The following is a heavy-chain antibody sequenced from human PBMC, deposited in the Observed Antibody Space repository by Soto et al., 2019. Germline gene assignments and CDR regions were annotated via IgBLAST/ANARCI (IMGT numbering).Heavy chain of an antibody. Sequence: QVQLVQSGAEVKKPGASVKVSCKASGYTFTSYAMHWVRQAPGQRLEWMGWINAGNGNTKYSQRFQGRVTITRDTPASTAYMELSSLRSEDTAVYYCASSYYYDSSGYSSLYYYYGMDVWGQGTTVTVSS. CDR1: GYTFTSYA. CDR2: INAGNGNT. D-gene: IGHD3-22*01. J-gene: IGHJ6*02. V-gene: IGHV1-3*01. CDR3: ASSYYYDSSGYSSLYYYYGMDV.